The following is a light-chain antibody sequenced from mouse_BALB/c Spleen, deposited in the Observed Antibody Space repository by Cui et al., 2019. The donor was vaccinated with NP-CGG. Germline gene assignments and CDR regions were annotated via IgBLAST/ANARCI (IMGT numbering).Light chain of an antibody. CDR1: TGAVTTSNY. CDR3: ALWYSNHWV. CDR2: GTN. Sequence: QAVVKQASAPTTSPGETVTLTCRSSTGAVTTSNYANWVQEKPDHLFTGLIGGTNNRVPGVPARFSGSLIGDKAALTITGAQTEDEAIYFCALWYSNHWVFGGGTKLTVL. V-gene: IGLV1*01. J-gene: IGLJ1*01.